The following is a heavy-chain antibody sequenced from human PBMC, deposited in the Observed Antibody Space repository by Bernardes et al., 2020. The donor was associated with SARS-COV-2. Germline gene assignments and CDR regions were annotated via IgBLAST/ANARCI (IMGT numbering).Heavy chain of an antibody. CDR3: ARDQADCSSTSCSAQTQMDV. CDR2: IYTSGST. V-gene: IGHV4-4*07. J-gene: IGHJ6*04. Sequence: SETLSLTCTVSGGSISSYYWSWIRQPAGKGLEWIGRIYTSGSTNYNPSLKSRVTMSVDTSKNQFSLKLSSVTAADTAVYYCARDQADCSSTSCSAQTQMDVWVKGTTVTVSS. D-gene: IGHD2-2*01. CDR1: GGSISSYY.